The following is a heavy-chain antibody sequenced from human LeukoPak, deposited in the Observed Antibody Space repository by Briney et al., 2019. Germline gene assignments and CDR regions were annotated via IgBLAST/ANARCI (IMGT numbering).Heavy chain of an antibody. J-gene: IGHJ4*02. D-gene: IGHD4-11*01. V-gene: IGHV4-39*07. CDR2: FYYRGTP. CDR1: DVSFTSTAYY. CDR3: ARELQSVDY. Sequence: SETLSLTCTVSDVSFTSTAYYWGWVRQPPGKGLEWIGSFYYRGTPRYNPSFKSRVTIAEDTSMIQFFLRLSSVTAADTAVYYCARELQSVDYWGQGTLVTVSS.